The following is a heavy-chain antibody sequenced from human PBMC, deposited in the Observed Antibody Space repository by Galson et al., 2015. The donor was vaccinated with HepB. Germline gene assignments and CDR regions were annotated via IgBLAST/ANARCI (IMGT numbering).Heavy chain of an antibody. CDR2: ISSSSSYI. Sequence: SLRLSCAASGFTFSSYSMNWVRQAPGKGLEWVSSISSSSSYIYYADSVKGRFTISRDNAKNSLYLQMNSLRAEDTAVYYCAREGYCGGDCYHAFDIWGQGTMVTVSS. J-gene: IGHJ3*02. CDR1: GFTFSSYS. D-gene: IGHD2-21*02. V-gene: IGHV3-21*01. CDR3: AREGYCGGDCYHAFDI.